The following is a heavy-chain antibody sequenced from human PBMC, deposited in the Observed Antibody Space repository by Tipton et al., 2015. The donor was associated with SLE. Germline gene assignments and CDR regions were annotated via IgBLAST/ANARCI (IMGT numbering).Heavy chain of an antibody. CDR2: INHSGST. V-gene: IGHV4-34*01. CDR1: GGSISSYY. J-gene: IGHJ3*01. Sequence: TLSLTCTISGGSISSYYWSWIRQPPGKGLEWIGEINHSGSTNYNPSLKSRVTISVDTSKNQLSLKLSSVTAAYTAVYYCAREGTYHYAPRGAFDLWGQGTMVTVSS. CDR3: AREGTYHYAPRGAFDL. D-gene: IGHD3-10*01.